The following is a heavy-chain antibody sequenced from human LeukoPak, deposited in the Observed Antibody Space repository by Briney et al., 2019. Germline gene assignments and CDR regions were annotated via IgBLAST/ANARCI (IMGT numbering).Heavy chain of an antibody. CDR2: FDPEDGET. V-gene: IGHV1-24*01. D-gene: IGHD6-19*01. J-gene: IGHJ6*02. CDR1: GYTLTELS. Sequence: ASVKVSCKVSGYTLTELSMHWVRQAPGKGLGWMGGFDPEDGETIYAQKFQGRVTMTEDTSTDTAYMELSSLRSEDTAVYYCATDRGIAVAGTPYYYYGMDVWGQGTTVTVSS. CDR3: ATDRGIAVAGTPYYYYGMDV.